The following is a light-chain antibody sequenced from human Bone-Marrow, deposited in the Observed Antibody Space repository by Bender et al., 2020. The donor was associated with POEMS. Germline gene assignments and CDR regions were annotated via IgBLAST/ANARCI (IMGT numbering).Light chain of an antibody. CDR3: CSYGGGDNVL. CDR2: EVR. J-gene: IGLJ2*01. Sequence: QSALTQPASVSGSPGQSITISCTGTRSDVGTYNLVSWFRQYPSKAPQLLIFEVRRRASGDSARFSGSKSGNTAFLTISGLQAEDEADYYCCSYGGGDNVLFGGGTKVTVL. CDR1: RSDVGTYNL. V-gene: IGLV2-23*02.